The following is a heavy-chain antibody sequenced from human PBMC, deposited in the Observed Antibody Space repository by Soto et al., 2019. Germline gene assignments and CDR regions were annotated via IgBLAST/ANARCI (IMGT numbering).Heavy chain of an antibody. CDR3: ARGGTGDSSGYYPWAFDI. J-gene: IGHJ3*02. Sequence: SETLSLTCSVSGGSISSGCYYWSWIRQHPGKGLEWIGYIYYSGSTYYNPSLKSRVTISVDTSKNQFSLKLSSVTAADTAVYYCARGGTGDSSGYYPWAFDIWGQGTMVTVSS. CDR1: GGSISSGCYY. D-gene: IGHD3-22*01. V-gene: IGHV4-31*03. CDR2: IYYSGST.